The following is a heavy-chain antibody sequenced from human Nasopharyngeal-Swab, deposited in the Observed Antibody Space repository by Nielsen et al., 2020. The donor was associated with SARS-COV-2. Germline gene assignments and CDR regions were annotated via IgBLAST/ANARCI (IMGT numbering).Heavy chain of an antibody. Sequence: WIRQPPGKGLEWVSSISSSSGYIYYADSVKGRFTISRDNAKNSLYLQMNSLRAEDTAVYYCARDEGKGRYYGSGSPTLDYWGQGTLVTVSS. D-gene: IGHD3-10*01. CDR3: ARDEGKGRYYGSGSPTLDY. V-gene: IGHV3-21*01. CDR2: ISSSSGYI. J-gene: IGHJ4*02.